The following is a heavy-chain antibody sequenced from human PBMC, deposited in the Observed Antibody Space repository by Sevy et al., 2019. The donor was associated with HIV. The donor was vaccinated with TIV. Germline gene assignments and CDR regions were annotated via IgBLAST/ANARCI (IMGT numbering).Heavy chain of an antibody. CDR2: ISGSGGST. CDR3: AKDSYGSGKLSAFDI. CDR1: GFTFSSYA. J-gene: IGHJ3*02. Sequence: GGSLRLSCAASGFTFSSYAMSWVRQAPGKGLEWVSAISGSGGSTYYADSVKGRFTISRDNSKNTLYLQMNSLRAEEPAVYYCAKDSYGSGKLSAFDIWGQGTMVTVSS. V-gene: IGHV3-23*01. D-gene: IGHD3-10*01.